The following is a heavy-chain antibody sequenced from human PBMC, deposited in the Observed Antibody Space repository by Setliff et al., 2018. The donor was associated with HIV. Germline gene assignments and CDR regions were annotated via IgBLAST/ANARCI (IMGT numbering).Heavy chain of an antibody. CDR2: IRYDGSNK. V-gene: IGHV3-30*02. CDR1: GFTFSTYA. CDR3: AKNARDYYYYYMDV. J-gene: IGHJ6*03. Sequence: AASGFTFSTYAMSWVRQAPGKGLEWVAFIRYDGSNKAYADSVKGRFTISRDNSKNTLYLQMNSLRTEDTAVYYCAKNARDYYYYYMDVWGKGTTVTAP.